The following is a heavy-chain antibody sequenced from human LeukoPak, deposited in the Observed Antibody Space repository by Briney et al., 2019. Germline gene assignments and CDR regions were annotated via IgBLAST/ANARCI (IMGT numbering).Heavy chain of an antibody. CDR2: IYYSGST. CDR1: GXSISSSRYY. J-gene: IGHJ3*02. CDR3: ARRQDTGAGGAFDI. Sequence: SETLSLTYTVSGXSISSSRYYWGWIRQPPGKGMEWIGNIYYSGSTYYNPSLRSRVTISVDTSKNQFSLKLSSVTAADTAIYYCARRQDTGAGGAFDIWGQGTMVTVSS. V-gene: IGHV4-39*01. D-gene: IGHD7-27*01.